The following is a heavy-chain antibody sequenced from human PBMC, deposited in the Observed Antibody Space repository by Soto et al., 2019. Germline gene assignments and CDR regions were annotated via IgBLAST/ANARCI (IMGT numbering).Heavy chain of an antibody. CDR1: GCIFTLYW. Sequence: PXESLKISCKASGCIFTLYWIGWVRQMPGKGLEWMGIIYPGDSDTRYSPSFQGQVTISADKSISTASLQWSSLKASDTAVYYCARQSPTPGYYYFSYGMDVWGQGTTVTVSS. J-gene: IGHJ6*02. CDR3: ARQSPTPGYYYFSYGMDV. V-gene: IGHV5-51*01. D-gene: IGHD4-17*01. CDR2: IYPGDSDT.